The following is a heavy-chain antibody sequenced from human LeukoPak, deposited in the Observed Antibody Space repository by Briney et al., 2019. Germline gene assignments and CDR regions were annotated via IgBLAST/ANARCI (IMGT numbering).Heavy chain of an antibody. CDR3: ARAVSLYYDSSGYYYIDY. Sequence: GGSLRLSCAASGFTFSSYWMHWVRQAPGKGLVWVSRINSDGSSTSYADSVKGRFTISRDNAKNTLYPQMNSLRAEDTAVYYCARAVSLYYDSSGYYYIDYWGQGTLVTVSS. J-gene: IGHJ4*02. CDR2: INSDGSST. D-gene: IGHD3-22*01. V-gene: IGHV3-74*01. CDR1: GFTFSSYW.